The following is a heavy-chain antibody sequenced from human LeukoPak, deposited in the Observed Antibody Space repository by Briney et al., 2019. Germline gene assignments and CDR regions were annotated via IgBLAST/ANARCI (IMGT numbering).Heavy chain of an antibody. CDR2: ISRSGTPI. Sequence: PGRSLRLSCAASGFTFNDYYMNWIRQAPGKGLEWVSYISRSGTPIYYADSVKGRFTISRDNARNSLHLQMNSLRAEDTAVYYCAREWAGGDSSAYPPFDYWGQGTLVTVSS. CDR3: AREWAGGDSSAYPPFDY. V-gene: IGHV3-11*04. CDR1: GFTFNDYY. J-gene: IGHJ4*02. D-gene: IGHD3-22*01.